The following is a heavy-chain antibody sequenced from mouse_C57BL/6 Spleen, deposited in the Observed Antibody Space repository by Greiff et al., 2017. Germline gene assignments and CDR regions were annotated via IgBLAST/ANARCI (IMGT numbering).Heavy chain of an antibody. D-gene: IGHD1-1*01. Sequence: EVQLVESGGGLVKPGGSLKLSCAASGFTFSDYGMHWVRQAPEKGLEWVAYISSGSSTIYYADTVKGRFTISRDNAKNTLFLQMTSLRSEDTAMYYCARRGVTTVVASPAMDYWGQGTSVTVSS. V-gene: IGHV5-17*01. J-gene: IGHJ4*01. CDR1: GFTFSDYG. CDR3: ARRGVTTVVASPAMDY. CDR2: ISSGSSTI.